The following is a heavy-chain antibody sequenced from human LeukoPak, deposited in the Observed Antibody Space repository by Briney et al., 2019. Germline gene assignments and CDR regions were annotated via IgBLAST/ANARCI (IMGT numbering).Heavy chain of an antibody. CDR1: GYTFTGYY. V-gene: IGHV1-2*02. Sequence: ASVKVSRKASGYTFTGYYMHWVRQAPGQGLEWMGWINPNSGGTNYAQKFQGRVTMTRDTSISTAYMELSRLRSDDTAVYYCARGLLGITGTLDYWGQGTLVTVSS. D-gene: IGHD1-20*01. CDR3: ARGLLGITGTLDY. J-gene: IGHJ4*02. CDR2: INPNSGGT.